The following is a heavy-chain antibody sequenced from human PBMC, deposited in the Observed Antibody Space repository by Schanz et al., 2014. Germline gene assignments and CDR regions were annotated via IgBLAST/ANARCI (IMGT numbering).Heavy chain of an antibody. V-gene: IGHV1-8*01. CDR3: ARAFGGYDPAGALDS. CDR1: GYTFTSYD. J-gene: IGHJ4*02. CDR2: MNPDSGNT. D-gene: IGHD5-12*01. Sequence: QVQLVQSGAEVKKPGASVRVSCKASGYTFTSYDFNWVRQAPGQGLEWMGWMNPDSGNTGYAQKFQGWVTMTRDTSISTAYMELSRLKSDDTAVYYCARAFGGYDPAGALDSWGLGTLVTVSA.